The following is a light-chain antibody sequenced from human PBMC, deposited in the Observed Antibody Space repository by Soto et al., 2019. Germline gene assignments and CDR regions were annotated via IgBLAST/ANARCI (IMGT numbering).Light chain of an antibody. CDR3: QSYDSSLSGVV. Sequence: QSVLTQPPSVSGAPGQRVTISCTGSSSNIGAGYDVHWYQQLPGTAPKLLIYGNSNLPSGVPDRFSSSKSGTSASLAITGLQAEDEADYYCQSYDSSLSGVVFGGGTQLTVL. V-gene: IGLV1-40*01. CDR1: SSNIGAGYD. CDR2: GNS. J-gene: IGLJ2*01.